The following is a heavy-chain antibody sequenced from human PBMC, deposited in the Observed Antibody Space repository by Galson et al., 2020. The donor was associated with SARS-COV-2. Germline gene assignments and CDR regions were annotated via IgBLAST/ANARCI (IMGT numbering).Heavy chain of an antibody. Sequence: GESLKISCAASGFTFASYAMSWVRQAPGKGLEWVSSISGSGGSTYYADSVKGRFTISRDNSKNTLYLQINSLRAEDTAEYYCAKDPRSSRGTDGFDSWGQGTLVTVSS. V-gene: IGHV3-23*01. CDR2: ISGSGGST. D-gene: IGHD6-13*01. J-gene: IGHJ5*01. CDR1: GFTFASYA. CDR3: AKDPRSSRGTDGFDS.